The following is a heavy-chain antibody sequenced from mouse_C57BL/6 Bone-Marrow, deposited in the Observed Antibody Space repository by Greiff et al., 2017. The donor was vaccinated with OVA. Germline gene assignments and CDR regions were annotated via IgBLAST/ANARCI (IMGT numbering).Heavy chain of an antibody. V-gene: IGHV5-12*01. Sequence: EVKLVESGGGLVQPGGSLKLSCAASGFTFSDYYMYWVRQTPEKRLEWVAYISNGGGSTYYPDTVKGRFTISRDNAKNTLYLQMSRLKSEDTAMYYCARPLVAYYYARDYWGQGTSVTVSS. J-gene: IGHJ4*01. CDR2: ISNGGGST. CDR3: ARPLVAYYYARDY. CDR1: GFTFSDYY. D-gene: IGHD1-1*01.